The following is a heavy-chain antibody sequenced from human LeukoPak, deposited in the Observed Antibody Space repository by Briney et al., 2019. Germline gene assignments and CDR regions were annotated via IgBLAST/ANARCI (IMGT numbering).Heavy chain of an antibody. Sequence: GGSLRLSCVTSGFTFSSYAFHWVRQAPGKGLEWVATMSFDVNNKYYADSVRGRFTISRDNSKNTLYLQMNSLGAEDTAVYSCARGYCTSSSCYNDYWGQGPWSPSPQ. CDR1: GFTFSSYA. CDR3: ARGYCTSSSCYNDY. V-gene: IGHV3-30*04. J-gene: IGHJ4*02. CDR2: MSFDVNNK. D-gene: IGHD2-2*02.